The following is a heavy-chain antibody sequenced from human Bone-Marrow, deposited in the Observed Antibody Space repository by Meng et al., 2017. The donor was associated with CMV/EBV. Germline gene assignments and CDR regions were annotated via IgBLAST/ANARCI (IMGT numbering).Heavy chain of an antibody. CDR1: GFTFSDYY. Sequence: GGSLKISCAAAGFTFSDYYMSWIRQAPGQGLEWVSYISSSGRTVYYADSVKGRFTISRDNAKNALYLQMNSVGAGDTALYYCARDLTSPAVPISYGLDVWGQGTTVTVSS. CDR2: ISSSGRTV. J-gene: IGHJ6*01. D-gene: IGHD3-16*01. CDR3: ARDLTSPAVPISYGLDV. V-gene: IGHV3-11*01.